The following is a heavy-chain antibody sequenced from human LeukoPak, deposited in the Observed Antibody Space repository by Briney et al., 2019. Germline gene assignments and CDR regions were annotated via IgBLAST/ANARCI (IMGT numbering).Heavy chain of an antibody. V-gene: IGHV5-10-1*01. CDR3: ARRLSYGPGSLYWFDP. CDR1: GYSFTSYW. CDR2: IDPSDSYT. J-gene: IGHJ5*02. Sequence: GESLKISCKGSGYSFTSYWISWVRQMPGKGLEWMGRIDPSDSYTNYSPSFQGHVTISADKSISTAYLQWSSLKASDTAMYYCARRLSYGPGSLYWFDPWGQGTLVTVSS. D-gene: IGHD3-10*01.